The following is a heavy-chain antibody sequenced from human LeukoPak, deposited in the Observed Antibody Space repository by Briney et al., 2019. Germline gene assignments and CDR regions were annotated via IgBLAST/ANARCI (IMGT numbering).Heavy chain of an antibody. V-gene: IGHV1-8*01. Sequence: ASVKVSCKASGYTFTSYDINWVRQATGQGLEWMGWMNPNSGNTGYAQKFQGRVTTTRNTSISTAYMELSSLRSEDTAVYYCARGEGYCSGGSCYRSTNWFDPWGQGTLVTVSS. J-gene: IGHJ5*02. CDR2: MNPNSGNT. CDR1: GYTFTSYD. CDR3: ARGEGYCSGGSCYRSTNWFDP. D-gene: IGHD2-15*01.